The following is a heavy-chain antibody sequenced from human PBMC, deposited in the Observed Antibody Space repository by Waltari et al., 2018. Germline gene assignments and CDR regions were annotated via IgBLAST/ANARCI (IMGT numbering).Heavy chain of an antibody. J-gene: IGHJ3*02. Sequence: EMQLLESEGGWRQPGGSLRLSWSPSGLTFSSTAISWVRPPPRTGLEWVSAISGSGGSTYYAASVKGRFTISRDNSKNTLYLQMNSLGAEDTAVYYCAKAQSSFRYSSSSYAFDIWGQGTMVTVSS. D-gene: IGHD6-6*01. V-gene: IGHV3-23*01. CDR3: AKAQSSFRYSSSSYAFDI. CDR1: GLTFSSTA. CDR2: ISGSGGST.